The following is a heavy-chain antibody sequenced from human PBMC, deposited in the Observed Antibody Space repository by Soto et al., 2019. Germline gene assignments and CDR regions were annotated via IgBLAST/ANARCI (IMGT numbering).Heavy chain of an antibody. CDR2: ISAYNGNT. CDR1: GYTFTSYG. D-gene: IGHD2-15*01. Sequence: ASVKVSCKASGYTFTSYGISWVRQAPGQGLEWMGWISAYNGNTNYAQKLQGRVTMTTDTSTSTAYMELRSLRSDDTAVYYCARDVGSNIVVVVAAERYDAFDIWGQGTMVTISS. CDR3: ARDVGSNIVVVVAAERYDAFDI. J-gene: IGHJ3*02. V-gene: IGHV1-18*01.